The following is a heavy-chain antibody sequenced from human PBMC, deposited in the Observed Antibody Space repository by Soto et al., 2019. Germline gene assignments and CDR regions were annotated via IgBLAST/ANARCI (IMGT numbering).Heavy chain of an antibody. CDR1: GGSISSYY. Sequence: SETLSLTCTVSGGSISSYYWSWIRQPPGKGLEWIGYIYYSGSTNYNPSLKSRVTISVDTSKNQFSLKLSSVTAADTAVYYCARELGSSWSPGSNWFDPWGQGTLVTVSS. CDR3: ARELGSSWSPGSNWFDP. D-gene: IGHD6-13*01. V-gene: IGHV4-59*01. J-gene: IGHJ5*02. CDR2: IYYSGST.